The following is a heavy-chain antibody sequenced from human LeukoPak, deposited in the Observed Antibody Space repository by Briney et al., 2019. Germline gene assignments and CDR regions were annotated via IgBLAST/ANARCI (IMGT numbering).Heavy chain of an antibody. V-gene: IGHV4-59*01. CDR1: GGSISSYY. Sequence: KPSGTLSLTCPVSGGSISSYYWSWIRQPPGEGLGWIGYIYYSGSTNYNPSLKSRVTISVDTSKNQFSLKLSSVTAADTAVYYCALGLPNYYYYGMDVWGQGTTVTVSS. J-gene: IGHJ6*02. CDR3: ALGLPNYYYYGMDV. D-gene: IGHD1-7*01. CDR2: IYYSGST.